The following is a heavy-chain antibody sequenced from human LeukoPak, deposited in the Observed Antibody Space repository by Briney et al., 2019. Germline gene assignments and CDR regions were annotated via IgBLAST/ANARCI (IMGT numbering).Heavy chain of an antibody. CDR1: GGSISSYY. J-gene: IGHJ6*03. V-gene: IGHV4-4*09. Sequence: SETLSLTCTVSGGSISSYYWSWVRQPPGKGLEWIGDIYTSGSTNYNPSLKSRGTISVDSSKNQFSLKLSSVTAADTAVYYCATLAVVVPAVSIPYYYYYMDVWGKGTTVTVSS. CDR3: ATLAVVVPAVSIPYYYYYMDV. D-gene: IGHD2-2*01. CDR2: IYTSGST.